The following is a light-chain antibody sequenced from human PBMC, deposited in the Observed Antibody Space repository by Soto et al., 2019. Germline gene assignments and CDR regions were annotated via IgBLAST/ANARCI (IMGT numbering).Light chain of an antibody. CDR2: EGS. CDR3: CSYAGSSTFVV. CDR1: RSDVGSYNL. Sequence: QSALTQPASVSGSPGQSITISCTGTRSDVGSYNLVSWYQQHPGKAPKLMIYEGSKRPSGVSNRFSGSKSGNTASLTISGLQAEDEADYYCCSYAGSSTFVVFGGGTQLTVL. J-gene: IGLJ2*01. V-gene: IGLV2-23*03.